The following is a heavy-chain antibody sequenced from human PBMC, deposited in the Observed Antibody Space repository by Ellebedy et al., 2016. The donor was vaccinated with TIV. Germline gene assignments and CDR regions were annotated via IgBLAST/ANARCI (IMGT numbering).Heavy chain of an antibody. CDR3: ATRPITVIVLAEYYFDY. D-gene: IGHD3-22*01. CDR2: ISGSGSST. V-gene: IGHV3-23*01. J-gene: IGHJ4*02. CDR1: GFTFSTYA. Sequence: GGSLRLSCAASGFTFSTYAMSWVRQAPGKGLERVSTISGSGSSTFYTDSVKGRFTISRDNSKNTLYLQMNSLRAEDTAVYYYATRPITVIVLAEYYFDYWGQGTLVAVSS.